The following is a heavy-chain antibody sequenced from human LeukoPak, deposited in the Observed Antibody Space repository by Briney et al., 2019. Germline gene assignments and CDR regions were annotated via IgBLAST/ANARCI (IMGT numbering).Heavy chain of an antibody. J-gene: IGHJ4*02. CDR3: ARGIGATLGY. D-gene: IGHD5-12*01. V-gene: IGHV4-59*01. CDR2: IYYSGST. CDR1: GGSINNYY. Sequence: SETLSLTCTVSGGSINNYYWSWIRQPPGKGLEWIGYIYYSGSTNYNPSLKSRVTISVDTSKNQFSLKLSSVTAADTAVYYCARGIGATLGYWGQGTLVTVSP.